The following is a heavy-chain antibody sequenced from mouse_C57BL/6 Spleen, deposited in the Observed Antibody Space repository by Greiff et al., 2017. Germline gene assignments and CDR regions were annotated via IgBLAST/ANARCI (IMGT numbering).Heavy chain of an antibody. CDR3: AKPSLGQDYAMDY. CDR1: GFSLTTYG. J-gene: IGHJ4*01. Sequence: VQLVESGPGLVAPSQSLSVTCTVSGFSLTTYGVSWVRQPPGKGLEWLGVIWGDGSTNYHSALISRLSISKDKSKSQVFLKLIRLQTDDTATYYCAKPSLGQDYAMDYWGQGTSVTVSS. V-gene: IGHV2-3*01. CDR2: IWGDGST. D-gene: IGHD4-1*01.